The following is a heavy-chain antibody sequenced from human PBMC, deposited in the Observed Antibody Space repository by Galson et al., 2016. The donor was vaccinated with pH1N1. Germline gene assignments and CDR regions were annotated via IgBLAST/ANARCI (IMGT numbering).Heavy chain of an antibody. D-gene: IGHD6-13*01. Sequence: SLRLSCAASGFTFSSYSMNWVRQAPGKGLEWVSYISSSSTIYYADSVKGRFTISRDNAKNSLYLQMNSLRDEDTAVYYCARDWAGIAGIDYWGQGTLVTISS. J-gene: IGHJ4*02. CDR1: GFTFSSYS. V-gene: IGHV3-48*02. CDR2: ISSSSTI. CDR3: ARDWAGIAGIDY.